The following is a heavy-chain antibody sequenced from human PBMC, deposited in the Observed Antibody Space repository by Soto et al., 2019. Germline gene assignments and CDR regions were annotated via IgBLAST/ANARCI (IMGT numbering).Heavy chain of an antibody. CDR1: GFTFSSYA. Sequence: QVQLVESGGGVVQPGRSLRLSCAASGFTFSSYAMHWVRQAPGKGLEWVAVISYDGSNKYYADSVKGRFTISRDNSKNTLYLQMNSLRAEDTAVYYCAEPGHGYHWGQGTLVTVSS. CDR2: ISYDGSNK. D-gene: IGHD6-13*01. CDR3: AEPGHGYH. V-gene: IGHV3-30-3*01. J-gene: IGHJ4*02.